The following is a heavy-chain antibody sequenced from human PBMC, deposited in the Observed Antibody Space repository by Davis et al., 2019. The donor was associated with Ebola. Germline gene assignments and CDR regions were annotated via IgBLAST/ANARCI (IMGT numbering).Heavy chain of an antibody. CDR1: GYTFTGSY. Sequence: AASVKVSCKASGYTFTGSYIHWFRQAPGQGLEWMGRINPNSGGTNYPQKFQGRVTMTSDSSISTAYVELSSLRPEDTAMYYCARRVGSSGWFKFDYWGQGALVTVSS. CDR3: ARRVGSSGWFKFDY. CDR2: INPNSGGT. J-gene: IGHJ4*02. V-gene: IGHV1-2*06. D-gene: IGHD6-19*01.